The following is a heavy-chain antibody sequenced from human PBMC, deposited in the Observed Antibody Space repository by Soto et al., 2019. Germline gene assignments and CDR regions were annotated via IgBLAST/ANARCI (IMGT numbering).Heavy chain of an antibody. CDR3: ATVKGGGYDS. Sequence: QVQLVQSGAEVKKPGASVKVSCKSSGVTFTDYYIHWVRQAPGQGLEWMGWINSYNGATKSSQRFQGRVSMTRDTAISTAYLDLSGLRSEDTSLSFCATVKGGGYDSWGQGTLVAVSS. V-gene: IGHV1-2*02. CDR2: INSYNGAT. J-gene: IGHJ5*01. D-gene: IGHD1-26*01. CDR1: GVTFTDYY.